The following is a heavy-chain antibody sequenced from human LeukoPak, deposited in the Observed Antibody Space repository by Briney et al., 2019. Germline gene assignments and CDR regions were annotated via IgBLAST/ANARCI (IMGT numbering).Heavy chain of an antibody. Sequence: GGSLRLSCAASGFTFDEYAMHWVRQAPGQGLDWVSGISYSSGRIGYVASVKGRVTTSRDNTKNSMYLQINTLRVEDTALYYSSKGRGGRSELGDAFDVWGQGTMVRVSS. CDR1: GFTFDEYA. D-gene: IGHD1-26*01. J-gene: IGHJ3*01. V-gene: IGHV3-9*01. CDR2: ISYSSGRI. CDR3: SKGRGGRSELGDAFDV.